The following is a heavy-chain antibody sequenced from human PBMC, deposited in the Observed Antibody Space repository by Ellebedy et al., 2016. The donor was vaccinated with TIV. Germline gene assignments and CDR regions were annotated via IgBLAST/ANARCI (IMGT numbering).Heavy chain of an antibody. D-gene: IGHD2-15*01. V-gene: IGHV4-59*01. CDR3: ARGGRYCSGGSCYSGHYYYGMDV. CDR1: GGSISNYY. CDR2: IYYSGST. Sequence: MPSETLSLTCTVSGGSISNYYWSWIRQPPGKGLEWIGYIYYSGSTNYNPSLKSRVTISVDTSKNQFSLKLSSVTAADTAVYYCARGGRYCSGGSCYSGHYYYGMDVWGQGTTVTVSS. J-gene: IGHJ6*02.